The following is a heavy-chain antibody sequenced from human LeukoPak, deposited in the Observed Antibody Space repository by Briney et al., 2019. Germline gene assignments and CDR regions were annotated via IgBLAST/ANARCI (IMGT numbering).Heavy chain of an antibody. Sequence: GTSVKVSCKASGYTFTSYGISWVRQAPGQGVEWMGWISAYNGNTNYAQKLQGRVTMTTDTSTSTAYMELRSLRSDDTAVYYCARIYYDILTDQGNAFDIWGQGTMVTVSS. CDR1: GYTFTSYG. CDR2: ISAYNGNT. J-gene: IGHJ3*02. CDR3: ARIYYDILTDQGNAFDI. D-gene: IGHD3-9*01. V-gene: IGHV1-18*01.